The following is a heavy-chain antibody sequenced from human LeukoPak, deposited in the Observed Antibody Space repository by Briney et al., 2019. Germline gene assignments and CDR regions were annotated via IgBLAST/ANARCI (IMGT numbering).Heavy chain of an antibody. V-gene: IGHV4-59*01. CDR3: ARVERSSGWYTPPFFDY. CDR1: GGSISSYY. D-gene: IGHD6-19*01. J-gene: IGHJ4*02. CDR2: IYYSGST. Sequence: PSETLSLTCPVSGGSISSYYWSWIRQPPGKGLEWIGYIYYSGSTNYTPSHKSQITLSVDTSKNQFSLKLSSVTAADTAVYYCARVERSSGWYTPPFFDYWGQGTLVTVSS.